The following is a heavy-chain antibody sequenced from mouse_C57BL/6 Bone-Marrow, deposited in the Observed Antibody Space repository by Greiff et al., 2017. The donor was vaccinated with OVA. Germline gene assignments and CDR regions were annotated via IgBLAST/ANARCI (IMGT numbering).Heavy chain of an antibody. CDR2: IHPNSGST. CDR1: GYTFTSYW. D-gene: IGHD2-4*01. V-gene: IGHV1-64*01. Sequence: QVQLQQPGAELVKPGASVKLSCKASGYTFTSYWMHWVKPRPGPGLEWIGMIHPNSGSTNYNEKFKSKATLTVDKSSSTAYMQLSSLTSEDSAVYYCARGYYDYDLDYWGQGTTLTVSS. CDR3: ARGYYDYDLDY. J-gene: IGHJ2*01.